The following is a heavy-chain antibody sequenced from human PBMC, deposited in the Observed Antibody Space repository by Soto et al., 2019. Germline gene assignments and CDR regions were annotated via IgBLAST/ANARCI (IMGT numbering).Heavy chain of an antibody. V-gene: IGHV1-24*01. J-gene: IGHJ4*02. CDR1: GYTLTELS. CDR3: ATKGFRGSSDYIDY. CDR2: FDPEDGET. Sequence: GASVKVSCKVSGYTLTELSMHWVRQAPGKGLEWMGGFDPEDGETIYAQKFQGRVTMTEDTSTDTAYMELSSLRSEDTAVYYCATKGFRGSSDYIDYWGQGTLVTVSS. D-gene: IGHD6-6*01.